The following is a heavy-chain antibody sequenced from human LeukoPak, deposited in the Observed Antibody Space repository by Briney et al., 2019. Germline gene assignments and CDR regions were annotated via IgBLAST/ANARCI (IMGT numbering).Heavy chain of an antibody. CDR1: GYTFTDYY. CDR3: ATDGYYDSPHPFDY. V-gene: IGHV1-69-2*01. Sequence: GASVKVSCKASGYTFTDYYMHWVQQAPGKGLEWMGRVDPEDGETIYAEKFQGRVTITADTSTDTAYMELSSLRSEDTAVYYCATDGYYDSPHPFDYWGQGTLVTVSS. CDR2: VDPEDGET. D-gene: IGHD3-22*01. J-gene: IGHJ4*02.